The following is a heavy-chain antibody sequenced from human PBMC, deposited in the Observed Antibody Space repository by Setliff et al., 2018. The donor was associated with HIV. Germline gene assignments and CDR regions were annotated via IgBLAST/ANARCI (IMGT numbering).Heavy chain of an antibody. CDR3: ARDYYGGFGDYDFGNYFDY. J-gene: IGHJ4*02. Sequence: SVKVSCKASGGTFSSYAISWVRQAPGQGLEWIGGIIPIFGTANYAQKFQGRVTITTDESTGTTYMELSSLRSEDTAVYYCARDYYGGFGDYDFGNYFDYWGQGTLVTVSS. V-gene: IGHV1-69*05. CDR1: GGTFSSYA. CDR2: IIPIFGTA. D-gene: IGHD4-17*01.